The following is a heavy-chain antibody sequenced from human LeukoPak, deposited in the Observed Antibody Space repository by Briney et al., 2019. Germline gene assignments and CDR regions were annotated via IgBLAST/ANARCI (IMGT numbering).Heavy chain of an antibody. Sequence: SETLSLTCTVSGGSISSGGYYWSWIRQHPGKGLEWTGYIYYSGSTYYNPSLKSRVTISVDTSKNQFSLKLSSVTAADTAVYYCARGLSEEWLLPFDYWGQGTLVTVSS. CDR1: GGSISSGGYY. CDR2: IYYSGST. CDR3: ARGLSEEWLLPFDY. J-gene: IGHJ4*02. D-gene: IGHD3-3*01. V-gene: IGHV4-31*03.